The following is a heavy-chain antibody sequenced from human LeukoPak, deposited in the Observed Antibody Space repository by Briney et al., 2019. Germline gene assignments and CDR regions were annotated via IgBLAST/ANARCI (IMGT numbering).Heavy chain of an antibody. Sequence: GGSLRLSCAASGFTFSSSWMTWVRQAPGKGLEWVAHIKEDGTEEYYVDSVKGRFTISRDNAKNSLYLQMNSLRAEDTAVYYCAKDSDYYHSSGYYYAYFQHWGQGTLVTVSS. CDR3: AKDSDYYHSSGYYYAYFQH. J-gene: IGHJ1*01. V-gene: IGHV3-7*05. CDR1: GFTFSSSW. D-gene: IGHD3-22*01. CDR2: IKEDGTEE.